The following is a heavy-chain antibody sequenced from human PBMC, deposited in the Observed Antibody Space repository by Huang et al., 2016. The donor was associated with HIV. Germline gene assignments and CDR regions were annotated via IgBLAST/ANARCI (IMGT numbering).Heavy chain of an antibody. Sequence: EVQLVESGGGLVQPGGSLRLSCAASGFSISRYWMHWVRQAPGKGLVWVSRISSDGSSTSYADSVKGRFTISRDNAKNTLYLQMNSLRAEDTAVYYCARDPRIQSWLNFFDYWGQGTLVSVSS. J-gene: IGHJ4*02. CDR3: ARDPRIQSWLNFFDY. CDR1: GFSISRYW. V-gene: IGHV3-74*01. D-gene: IGHD3-22*01. CDR2: ISSDGSST.